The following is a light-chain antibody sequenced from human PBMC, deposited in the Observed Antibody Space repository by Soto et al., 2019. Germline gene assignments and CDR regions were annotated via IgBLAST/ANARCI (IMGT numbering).Light chain of an antibody. CDR2: DAS. J-gene: IGKJ1*01. CDR1: QSVSSNY. V-gene: IGKV3-20*01. CDR3: QQYGRSPT. Sequence: IVLTQSPDTLSLSPGERATLSCRASQSVSSNYLAWYQQKLGQAPRLLIYDASRRATGIPDRFSGSGSGTDFTLTISRLEPEDFVVYYCQQYGRSPTFSQGTKVEIK.